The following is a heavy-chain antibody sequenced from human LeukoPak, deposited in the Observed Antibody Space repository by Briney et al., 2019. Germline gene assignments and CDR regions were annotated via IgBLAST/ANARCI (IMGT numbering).Heavy chain of an antibody. D-gene: IGHD2-15*01. V-gene: IGHV3-53*01. Sequence: GGSLRLSCAASGFTVSSNYMSWVRQAPGKGLEWVSTIRTSGGSTLYADSVQGRFTISRDNSKNTLYLQMNSLRAEDTAVYYCARDIVVVVAAGAVMDVWGQGTTVTVSS. CDR3: ARDIVVVVAAGAVMDV. CDR1: GFTVSSNY. CDR2: IRTSGGST. J-gene: IGHJ6*02.